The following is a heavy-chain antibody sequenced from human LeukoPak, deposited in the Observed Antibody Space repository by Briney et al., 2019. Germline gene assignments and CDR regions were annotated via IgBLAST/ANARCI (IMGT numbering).Heavy chain of an antibody. D-gene: IGHD6-6*01. CDR2: INHSGST. J-gene: IGHJ4*02. CDR1: GGSFSGYY. Sequence: SETLSLTCAVYGGSFSGYYWSWIRQPPGKGLEWIGEINHSGSTNYNPSLKSRVTISVDTSKNQFSLKLSSVTAADTAVYYCARSGAARGSPVFDYWGQGTLVTVSS. V-gene: IGHV4-34*01. CDR3: ARSGAARGSPVFDY.